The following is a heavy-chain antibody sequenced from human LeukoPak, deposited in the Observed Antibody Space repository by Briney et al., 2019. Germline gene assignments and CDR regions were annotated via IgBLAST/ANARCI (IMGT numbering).Heavy chain of an antibody. J-gene: IGHJ4*02. V-gene: IGHV3-72*01. CDR3: ARDYYGSNTYYLDY. CDR1: RFTFSVHF. Sequence: GGSLRLSCAASRFTFSVHFMDWVRQAPGKGLEWVGRSRNKAYRYTTEYAASEKRRFTISRGESKNSLSLQMISLKTEDTAVYYWARDYYGSNTYYLDYWGQGTLVTVSS. CDR2: SRNKAYRYTT. D-gene: IGHD3-10*01.